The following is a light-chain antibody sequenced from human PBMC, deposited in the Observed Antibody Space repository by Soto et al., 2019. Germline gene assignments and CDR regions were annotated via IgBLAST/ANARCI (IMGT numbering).Light chain of an antibody. J-gene: IGKJ3*01. Sequence: DTQMTQSPSSLSASVGDRVTITCRASQSISSDLNWYQQRPGKAPKLLIFGASSLQDGVPSRFSGSGSGTDFTITISSLQPEDFASYYCQQSYSTPIFTFGPGTKVEVK. V-gene: IGKV1-39*01. CDR2: GAS. CDR3: QQSYSTPIFT. CDR1: QSISSD.